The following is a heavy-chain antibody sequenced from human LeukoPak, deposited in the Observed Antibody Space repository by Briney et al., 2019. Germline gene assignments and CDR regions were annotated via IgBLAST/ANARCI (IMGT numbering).Heavy chain of an antibody. J-gene: IGHJ4*02. D-gene: IGHD3-3*01. Sequence: SXALSLTCTVSGGSISSGDYYWSWIRQPPGKGLEWIGYIYYSGSTYYNPSLKSRVTISVDTSKHQFSLKLSSVTAADTAVYYCAREGRFWSGYGLDYWGQGTLVTVSS. V-gene: IGHV4-30-4*08. CDR2: IYYSGST. CDR3: AREGRFWSGYGLDY. CDR1: GGSISSGDYY.